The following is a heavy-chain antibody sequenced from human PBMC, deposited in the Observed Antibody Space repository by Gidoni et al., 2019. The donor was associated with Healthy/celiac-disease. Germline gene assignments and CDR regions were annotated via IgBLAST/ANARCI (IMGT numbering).Heavy chain of an antibody. V-gene: IGHV3-21*01. J-gene: IGHJ4*02. CDR1: GFTFSSDS. Sequence: EVQLVGSGGGLVKPGGSLRRACAAAGFTFSSDSMNWVRQAPGKGLEWVSSISSSSSYIYYADSVKGRFTISRDNAKNSLYLQMNSLRAEDTAVYYCARANGYSGYDIDYWGQGTLVTVSS. CDR3: ARANGYSGYDIDY. CDR2: ISSSSSYI. D-gene: IGHD5-12*01.